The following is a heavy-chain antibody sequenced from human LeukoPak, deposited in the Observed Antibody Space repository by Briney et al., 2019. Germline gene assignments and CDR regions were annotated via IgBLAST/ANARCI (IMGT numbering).Heavy chain of an antibody. CDR3: AVTPEGLDI. CDR2: ISYDGTTK. J-gene: IGHJ3*02. D-gene: IGHD1-14*01. Sequence: GGSLRLSCAASGFSFSTYAMHWVRQAPGKGLEWVADISYDGTTKYYADSVKGRFSISRDNSKNTLDLQMNSLRAEDTAVYYCAVTPEGLDIWGQGTKVTVSS. CDR1: GFSFSTYA. V-gene: IGHV3-30*03.